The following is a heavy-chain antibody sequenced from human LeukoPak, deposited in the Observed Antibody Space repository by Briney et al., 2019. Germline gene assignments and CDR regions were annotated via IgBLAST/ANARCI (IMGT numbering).Heavy chain of an antibody. Sequence: QSGRSLRLSCAASGFTSSSYAMSWVRQAPGKGLEWVSAISGSGGSTYYADSVKGRFTISRDNSKNTLYLQMNSLRAEDTAVYYCAKDRSYYDSSGYLDYWGQGTLVTVSS. D-gene: IGHD3-22*01. CDR3: AKDRSYYDSSGYLDY. V-gene: IGHV3-23*01. CDR1: GFTSSSYA. CDR2: ISGSGGST. J-gene: IGHJ4*02.